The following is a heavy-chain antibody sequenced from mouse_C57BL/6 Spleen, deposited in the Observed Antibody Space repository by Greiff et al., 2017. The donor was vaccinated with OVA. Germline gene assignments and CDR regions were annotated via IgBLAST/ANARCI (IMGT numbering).Heavy chain of an antibody. CDR3: ARGAEGHSSGFFAY. Sequence: QVQLKQSGAELARPGASVKLSCKASGYTFTSYGISWVKQRTGQGLEWIGEIYPRSGNTYYNEKFKGKATLTADKSSSTAYMELRSLTSEDSAVYFCARGAEGHSSGFFAYWGQGTLVTVSA. D-gene: IGHD3-1*01. CDR2: IYPRSGNT. CDR1: GYTFTSYG. V-gene: IGHV1-81*01. J-gene: IGHJ3*01.